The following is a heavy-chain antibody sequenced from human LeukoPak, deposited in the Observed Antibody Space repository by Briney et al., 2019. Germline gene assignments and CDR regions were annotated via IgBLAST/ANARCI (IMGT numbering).Heavy chain of an antibody. CDR3: ARAYWGSVDY. V-gene: IGHV3-7*03. D-gene: IGHD7-27*01. J-gene: IGHJ4*02. CDR2: INQDGGER. Sequence: GGSLRLSCAASGFTFSSYWMSWVRQAPGKGLEWVANINQDGGERYYVDSMKSRFTISRDNPKKSLFLQINGLTDQDTAVYYCARAYWGSVDYWGQGTLVTVSS. CDR1: GFTFSSYW.